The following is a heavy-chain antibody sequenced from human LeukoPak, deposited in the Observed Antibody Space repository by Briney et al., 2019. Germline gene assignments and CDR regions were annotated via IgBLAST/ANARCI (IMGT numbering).Heavy chain of an antibody. J-gene: IGHJ4*02. CDR2: IIPILGIA. Sequence: EASVKVSCKASGGTFSSYAISWVRQAPGQGLEWMGRIIPILGIANYAQKFQGRVTITADKSTSTAYMELSSLRSEDTAVYYCARGVYIAAAQYGYWGQGTLVTVSS. D-gene: IGHD6-13*01. V-gene: IGHV1-69*04. CDR1: GGTFSSYA. CDR3: ARGVYIAAAQYGY.